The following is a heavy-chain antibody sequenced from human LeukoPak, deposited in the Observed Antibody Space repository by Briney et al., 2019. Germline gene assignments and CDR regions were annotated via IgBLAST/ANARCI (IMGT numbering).Heavy chain of an antibody. Sequence: PSETLSLTCTVSGDSINNYYWSWIRQPPGKGLEWIGYIYYRGSTNYNPSLKSRVTFSVDTSKNQFSLKLNSVTAADTAVYYCATGGDYGVLRYYDYWGQGTLVTVSS. D-gene: IGHD4-17*01. V-gene: IGHV4-59*01. CDR1: GDSINNYY. CDR3: ATGGDYGVLRYYDY. CDR2: IYYRGST. J-gene: IGHJ4*02.